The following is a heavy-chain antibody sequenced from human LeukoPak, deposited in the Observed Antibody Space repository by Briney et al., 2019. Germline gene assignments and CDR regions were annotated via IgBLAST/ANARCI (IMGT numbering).Heavy chain of an antibody. Sequence: SETLSLTCTVSGGSISSGGYYWSRIRQHPGKGLEWIGYIYYSGSTYYNPSLKSRVTISVDTSKNQFSLKLSSVTAADTAVYYCAGTSYGSGSFDYWGQGTLVTVSS. CDR3: AGTSYGSGSFDY. CDR1: GGSISSGGYY. D-gene: IGHD3-10*01. CDR2: IYYSGST. J-gene: IGHJ4*02. V-gene: IGHV4-31*03.